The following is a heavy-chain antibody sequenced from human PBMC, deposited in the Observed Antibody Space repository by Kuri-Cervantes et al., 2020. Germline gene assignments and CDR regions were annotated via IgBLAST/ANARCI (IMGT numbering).Heavy chain of an antibody. CDR3: ASGRAEWLVPAMVRKRRNY. Sequence: SETLSFTCTVSGGSISSYYWGWIRQPPGKGLEWIGSIYYSGSTYYNPSLKSRVTISVDTSKNQFSLKPSSVTAADTAVYYCASGRAEWLVPAMVRKRRNYWGQGTLVTVSS. D-gene: IGHD6-19*01. CDR1: GGSISSYY. J-gene: IGHJ4*02. V-gene: IGHV4-39*01. CDR2: IYYSGST.